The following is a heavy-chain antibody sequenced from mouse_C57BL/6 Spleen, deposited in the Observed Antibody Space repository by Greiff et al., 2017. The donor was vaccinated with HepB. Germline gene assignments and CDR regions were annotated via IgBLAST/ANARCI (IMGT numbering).Heavy chain of an antibody. CDR2: ISSGSSTI. V-gene: IGHV5-17*01. Sequence: EVKLVESGGGLVKPGGSLKLSCAASGFTFSDYGMHWVRQAPEKGLEWVAYISSGSSTIYYADTVKGRFTISRDNAKNTLFLQMTSLRSEDTAMYYCASSHYYGSTSYAMDYWGQGTSVTVSS. CDR1: GFTFSDYG. J-gene: IGHJ4*01. D-gene: IGHD1-1*01. CDR3: ASSHYYGSTSYAMDY.